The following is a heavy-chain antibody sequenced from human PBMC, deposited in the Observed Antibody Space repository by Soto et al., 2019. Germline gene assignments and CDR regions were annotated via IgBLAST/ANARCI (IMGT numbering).Heavy chain of an antibody. Sequence: PSETLSLTCTVSGCSISNYYCNWIRQAAGKGLEWIGRIDTSGSTNYNPSLKSRVTMSVDASKQEFSLKLSSVTAAHTALYYCARGGQDFWSGTFDYWGRGALVTVSS. V-gene: IGHV4-4*07. J-gene: IGHJ4*02. CDR2: IDTSGST. CDR1: GCSISNYY. D-gene: IGHD3-3*01. CDR3: ARGGQDFWSGTFDY.